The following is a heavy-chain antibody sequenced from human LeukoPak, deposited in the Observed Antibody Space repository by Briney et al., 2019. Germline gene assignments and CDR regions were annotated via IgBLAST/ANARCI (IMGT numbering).Heavy chain of an antibody. CDR1: GGSISSSNW. J-gene: IGHJ6*03. CDR2: IYHSGST. CDR3: ARVAKGGYCSSTSCYTSHYYYYYYMDV. V-gene: IGHV4-4*02. D-gene: IGHD2-2*02. Sequence: SGTLSLTCAVSGGSISSSNWWSWVRQPPGKGLEWIGEIYHSGSTNYNPSLKSRVTISVDKSKNQFSLKLSSVTAADTAVYYCARVAKGGYCSSTSCYTSHYYYYYYMDVWGKGTTVTVSS.